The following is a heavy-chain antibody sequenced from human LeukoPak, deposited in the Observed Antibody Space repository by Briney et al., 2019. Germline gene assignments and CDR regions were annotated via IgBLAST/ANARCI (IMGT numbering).Heavy chain of an antibody. D-gene: IGHD6-13*01. CDR3: ARDSRGAAGSENWFDP. CDR1: GGSISNSSYY. Sequence: SETLSLTCTVSGGSISNSSYYWGWIRQPPGKGLECIVSIYYSGSTYSNPSLKSRVTISVETSKTQFSLKLSSVTAADTAVYYCARDSRGAAGSENWFDPWGQGTLVTVSS. J-gene: IGHJ5*02. V-gene: IGHV4-39*07. CDR2: IYYSGST.